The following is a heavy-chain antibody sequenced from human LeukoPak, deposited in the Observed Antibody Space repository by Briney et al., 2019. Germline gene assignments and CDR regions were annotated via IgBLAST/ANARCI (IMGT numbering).Heavy chain of an antibody. D-gene: IGHD3-10*01. Sequence: SETLSLTCTVSGGSISSSNYYWSWIRQPAGKGLEWIGRIYTSGSTNYNPSLKSRVTISVDTSKNQFSLKLSSVTAADTAVYYCARGLWFGDENPPYFDYWGQGTLVTVSS. V-gene: IGHV4-61*02. CDR2: IYTSGST. J-gene: IGHJ4*02. CDR1: GGSISSSNYY. CDR3: ARGLWFGDENPPYFDY.